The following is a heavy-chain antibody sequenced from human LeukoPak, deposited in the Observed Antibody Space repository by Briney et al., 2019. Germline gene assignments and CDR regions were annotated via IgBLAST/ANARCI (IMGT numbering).Heavy chain of an antibody. Sequence: PSETLSLTCTIFGDSISIYYWSWIRQPAGKGLEWIGRISANGRSNYKSFLKGRLTMSLDMSKTQFSLNLRSVTAADTAIYYCAREYGDFDYWGQGILVTVSS. CDR1: GDSISIYY. CDR2: ISANGRS. V-gene: IGHV4-4*07. J-gene: IGHJ4*02. CDR3: AREYGDFDY. D-gene: IGHD4-17*01.